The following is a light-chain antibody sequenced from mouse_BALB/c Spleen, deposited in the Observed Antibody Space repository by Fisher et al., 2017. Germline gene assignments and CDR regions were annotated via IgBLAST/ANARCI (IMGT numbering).Light chain of an antibody. CDR2: DTS. CDR3: HQRSSYPYT. CDR1: SSVSS. Sequence: IVLTQSPAIMSASLGERVTMTCTASSSVSSSYLHWYQQKPGTSPKRWIYDTSKLASGVPARFSGSGSGTSYSLTISSMEAEDAATYYCHQRSSYPYTFGGGTKLEIK. J-gene: IGKJ2*01. V-gene: IGKV4-70*01.